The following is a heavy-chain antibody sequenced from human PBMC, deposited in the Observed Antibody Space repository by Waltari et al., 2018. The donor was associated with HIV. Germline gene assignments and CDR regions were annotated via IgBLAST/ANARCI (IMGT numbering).Heavy chain of an antibody. CDR1: GYSFTAYY. CDR2: INPISGST. V-gene: IGHV1-2*06. J-gene: IGHJ4*02. Sequence: QVKLVQSGCELKTPGASVAFSCRPSGYSFTAYYIPWVRQAPGQGLQWMARINPISGSTNIPLTFQGRITMTRDTSSGAVFTELRGLKFNDTALYYCARGESVSVSNIPPGYRFDFWGQGTLITVSS. D-gene: IGHD2-15*01. CDR3: ARGESVSVSNIPPGYRFDF.